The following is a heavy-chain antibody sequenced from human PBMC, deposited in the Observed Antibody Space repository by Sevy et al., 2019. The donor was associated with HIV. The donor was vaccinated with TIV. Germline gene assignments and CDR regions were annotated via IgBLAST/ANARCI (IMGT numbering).Heavy chain of an antibody. D-gene: IGHD4-17*01. CDR2: ISSSGSTI. Sequence: GGSLRLSCAASGFTFSDYYMSWIRQAPGKGLEWVSYISSSGSTIYYADSVKGRFTISRDNAKNSLYLQMNSLRAEETAVYYCAREWLRPNYGDYGGFNYWGQGTLVTVSS. V-gene: IGHV3-11*01. CDR1: GFTFSDYY. J-gene: IGHJ4*02. CDR3: AREWLRPNYGDYGGFNY.